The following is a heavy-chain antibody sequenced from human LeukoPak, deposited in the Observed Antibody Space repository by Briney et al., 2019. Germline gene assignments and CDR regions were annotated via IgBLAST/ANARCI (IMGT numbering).Heavy chain of an antibody. J-gene: IGHJ4*02. CDR3: ARDENYVPDY. D-gene: IGHD3-10*02. CDR1: GYTFTTYG. CDR2: ITAQNGKI. Sequence: ASVKVSCKASGYTFTTYGIIWVRQAPGQGLEWMGWITAQNGKIHYAQKYQGRVTMTTDTSTTTAYMKLRSLRSDDTAVYYCARDENYVPDYWGQGTLVTVSS. V-gene: IGHV1-18*01.